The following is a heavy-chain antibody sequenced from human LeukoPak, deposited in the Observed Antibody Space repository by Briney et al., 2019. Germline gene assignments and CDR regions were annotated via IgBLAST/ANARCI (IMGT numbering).Heavy chain of an antibody. J-gene: IGHJ4*02. CDR1: GGFISSYY. CDR2: IYYSGTT. D-gene: IGHD4-23*01. CDR3: ARGAGGNDDY. V-gene: IGHV4-59*01. Sequence: SETLSLTCTVSGGFISSYYWSWIRQPPGKGLEWIGYIYYSGTTNYNPSLKSRVTISLDTSKNQFSLKLSSVTAADTAVYYCARGAGGNDDYWGQGTLVTVSS.